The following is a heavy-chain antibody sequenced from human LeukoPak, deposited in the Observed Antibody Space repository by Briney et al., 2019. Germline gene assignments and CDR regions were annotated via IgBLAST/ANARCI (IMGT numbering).Heavy chain of an antibody. CDR2: VYYTGGT. CDR1: GDSTSNSQYY. V-gene: IGHV4-39*01. D-gene: IGHD3-22*01. J-gene: IGHJ4*02. CDR3: ARQPPWGTMIVVHYFDY. Sequence: SETLSLTCTVSGDSTSNSQYYWAWIRQSPGKGLEWIGSVYYTGGTFYNPSLKSRVTVSIGTSRNLFSLKLRSLTAADTAVYYCARQPPWGTMIVVHYFDYWGRGTLVAVSS.